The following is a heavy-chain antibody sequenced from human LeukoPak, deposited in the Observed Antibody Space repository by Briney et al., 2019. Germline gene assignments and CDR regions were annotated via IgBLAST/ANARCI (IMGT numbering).Heavy chain of an antibody. V-gene: IGHV1-46*01. Sequence: ASVKVSCKASGYTFTSYYMHWVRQAPGQGLEWMGLINPTGGSTGYAQKLQGRVTMTRDMSTSTDYMELSSLRSEDTAIYYCARDNSVGDNAWWFDPWGQGTLVTVSS. D-gene: IGHD1-26*01. CDR2: INPTGGST. J-gene: IGHJ5*02. CDR3: ARDNSVGDNAWWFDP. CDR1: GYTFTSYY.